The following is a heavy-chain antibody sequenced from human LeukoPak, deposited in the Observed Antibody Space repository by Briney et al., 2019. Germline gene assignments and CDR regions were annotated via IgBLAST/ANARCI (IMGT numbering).Heavy chain of an antibody. Sequence: GGSLRLSCAASGFTFSSNYMSWVRQAPGKGLEWVSVIYSGGSTYYADSVKGRFTISRDNSKNTLYLQMNSLRAEDTAVYYCARGLGSITMVRGVIIRGYYFDYWGQGTLVTVSS. V-gene: IGHV3-66*01. CDR1: GFTFSSNY. CDR2: IYSGGST. J-gene: IGHJ4*02. CDR3: ARGLGSITMVRGVIIRGYYFDY. D-gene: IGHD3-10*01.